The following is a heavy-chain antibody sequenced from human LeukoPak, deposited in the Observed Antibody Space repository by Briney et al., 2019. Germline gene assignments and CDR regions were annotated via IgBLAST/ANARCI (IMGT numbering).Heavy chain of an antibody. CDR2: IYYSGST. CDR1: GGSISSSSYY. CDR3: ARQRLGMGQNRVDY. V-gene: IGHV4-39*01. Sequence: SETLSLTCTVSGGSISSSSYYWGWIRQPPGKGLEWIGSIYYSGSTYYNPSLKSRVTISVDTSKNQFSLKLSSVTAADTAVYYCARQRLGMGQNRVDYWGQGTLVTVSS. D-gene: IGHD7-27*01. J-gene: IGHJ4*02.